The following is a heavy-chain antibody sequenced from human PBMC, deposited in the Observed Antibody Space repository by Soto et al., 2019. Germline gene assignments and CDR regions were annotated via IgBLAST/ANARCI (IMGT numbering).Heavy chain of an antibody. J-gene: IGHJ5*02. CDR1: GGTFSSYA. CDR3: ARDQWTTVVTRGPWFDP. Sequence: SVKVSCKASGGTFSSYAISWVRQAPGQGPEWMGGIIPIFGTANYAQKFQGRVTITADKSTSTAYMELSSLRSEDTAVYYCARDQWTTVVTRGPWFDPWGQGTLVTVSS. V-gene: IGHV1-69*06. CDR2: IIPIFGTA. D-gene: IGHD4-17*01.